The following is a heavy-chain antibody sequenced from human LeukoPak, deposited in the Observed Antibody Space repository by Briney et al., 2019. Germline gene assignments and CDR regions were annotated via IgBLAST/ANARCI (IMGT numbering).Heavy chain of an antibody. V-gene: IGHV3-7*01. CDR2: IHQDGSEK. D-gene: IGHD1/OR15-1a*01. J-gene: IGHJ4*02. Sequence: GGSLRLSCATSGFTFSSYWMSWVRQAPGKGLEWVANIHQDGSEKYYVDSVEGRFTISRDNAKKSLYLQMNSLRAEDTAVYYCQTTRAGDFDYWGQGTLVTVSS. CDR1: GFTFSSYW. CDR3: QTTRAGDFDY.